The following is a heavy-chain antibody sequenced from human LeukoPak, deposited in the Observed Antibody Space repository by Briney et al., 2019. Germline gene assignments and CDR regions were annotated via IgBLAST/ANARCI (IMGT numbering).Heavy chain of an antibody. CDR2: IYLRGNT. CDR3: ARGTITTVTDS. V-gene: IGHV4-4*02. J-gene: IGHJ4*02. Sequence: PSETLSLTCAISGGSISSSNWWTWVRQPPGKGLEWVGEIYLRGNTNYNPSLESRATISVDESKTQLSLRLGSVTAADTAVYYCARGTITTVTDSWGPGTLVTVSS. CDR1: GGSISSSNW. D-gene: IGHD4-17*01.